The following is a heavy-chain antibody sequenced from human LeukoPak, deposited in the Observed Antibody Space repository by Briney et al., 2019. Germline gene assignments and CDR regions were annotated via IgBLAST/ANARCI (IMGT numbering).Heavy chain of an antibody. CDR3: ARDRYDSYPMDV. CDR1: GGSISSGDYY. CDR2: ITYSGST. V-gene: IGHV4-31*03. J-gene: IGHJ6*02. Sequence: PSETLSLTCTVSGGSISSGDYYWSWIRQHPGRGLEWIGYITYSGSTYYNPSLKSRVTLSVDTSENQFSLKLSSVTAADTAVYYCARDRYDSYPMDVWGQGTTVTVSS. D-gene: IGHD3-3*01.